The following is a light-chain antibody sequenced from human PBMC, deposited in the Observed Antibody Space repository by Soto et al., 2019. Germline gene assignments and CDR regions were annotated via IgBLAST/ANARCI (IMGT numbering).Light chain of an antibody. CDR3: HQYKNWPWT. V-gene: IGKV3-15*01. CDR2: AAS. Sequence: EIVMTQSPATLSVSPGERATLSCRASQSVSSNLAWYQQKPGQAPRLLIYAASTRPSGIPVRFSGSGSETEITLTIRSLQSEDFALYYCHQYKNWPWTFGQGTKVDIK. J-gene: IGKJ1*01. CDR1: QSVSSN.